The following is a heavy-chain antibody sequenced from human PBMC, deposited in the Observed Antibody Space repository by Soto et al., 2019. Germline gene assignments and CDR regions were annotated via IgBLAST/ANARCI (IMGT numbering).Heavy chain of an antibody. CDR1: GFSLSTSGVG. V-gene: IGHV2-5*02. Sequence: QITLKESGPTLVKPTQTLTLTCTFSGFSLSTSGVGVAWIRQPPGKALEWLALIYWDDDKRSRPSLESRLTITKYPSNNQVVLTMTNMDSVDTATYYCAYLPCSGGSCYWFSFSGMDVWGQGTTVTVSS. CDR3: AYLPCSGGSCYWFSFSGMDV. J-gene: IGHJ6*02. D-gene: IGHD2-15*01. CDR2: IYWDDDK.